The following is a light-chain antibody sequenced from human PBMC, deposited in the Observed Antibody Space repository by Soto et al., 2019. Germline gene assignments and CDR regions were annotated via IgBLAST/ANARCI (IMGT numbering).Light chain of an antibody. CDR2: MGS. V-gene: IGKV2-28*01. J-gene: IGKJ4*01. CDR3: MQTLQSRT. Sequence: DIVMTQSPLSLPATPGEPASISCRSSQSLLHSSGYTYLDWYLQKPGQSPQLLIYMGSNRASGVPDRFSGSGSGTEFTLKISRVEAEDVGVYYCMQTLQSRTFGGGTKVDIK. CDR1: QSLLHSSGYTY.